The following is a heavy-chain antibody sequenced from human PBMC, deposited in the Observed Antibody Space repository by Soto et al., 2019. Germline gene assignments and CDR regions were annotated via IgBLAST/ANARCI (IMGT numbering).Heavy chain of an antibody. Sequence: GGSLRLSCAASGFTFSSYAMHWVRQAPGKGLEWVAVISYDVSNKYYADSVKGRFTISRDNSKNTLYLQMNSLRAEDTAVYYCARVRRHLYSSSAGPYYYGMDVWGQGTTVTV. CDR3: ARVRRHLYSSSAGPYYYGMDV. J-gene: IGHJ6*02. CDR1: GFTFSSYA. D-gene: IGHD6-6*01. V-gene: IGHV3-30-3*01. CDR2: ISYDVSNK.